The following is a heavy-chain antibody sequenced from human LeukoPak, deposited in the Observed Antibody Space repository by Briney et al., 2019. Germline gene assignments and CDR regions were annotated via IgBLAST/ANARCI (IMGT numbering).Heavy chain of an antibody. CDR2: VDPEDGET. CDR1: GYTFTDYY. V-gene: IGHV1-69-2*01. D-gene: IGHD2-2*01. Sequence: ASVKVSCKASGYTFTDYYMHWVQQAPGKGLEWMGRVDPEDGETIYAEKFQGRVTITADTSTDTAYMELSSLRSEDTAVYYCATPGYCSSTSCSYWYFDLWGRGTLVTVSS. CDR3: ATPGYCSSTSCSYWYFDL. J-gene: IGHJ2*01.